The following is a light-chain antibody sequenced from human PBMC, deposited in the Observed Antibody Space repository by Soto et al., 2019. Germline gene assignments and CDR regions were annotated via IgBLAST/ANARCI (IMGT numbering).Light chain of an antibody. CDR3: KQYNNWPPFT. Sequence: EIVITQSPATLPVSPGERATLSCRASQNISNYLIWYQQNPGQAPRLLIFGASTRATGIPARFSGSGSGTEFTLTISSLQSEDFAVYYCKQYNNWPPFTFGQGTRLEIK. V-gene: IGKV3-15*01. J-gene: IGKJ5*01. CDR1: QNISNY. CDR2: GAS.